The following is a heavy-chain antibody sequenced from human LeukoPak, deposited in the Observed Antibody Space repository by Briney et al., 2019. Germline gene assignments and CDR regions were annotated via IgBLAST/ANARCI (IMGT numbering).Heavy chain of an antibody. V-gene: IGHV4-59*08. D-gene: IGHD1-26*01. CDR2: IYSSGGT. Sequence: PSETLSLTCNVSGGSISSYYWSWTRQPPGKGLEWIGYIYSSGGTNYNPSLKSRVTISVDTSKNQFSLKLTSVTAADTAVYYCARSRGSAILQYGMDVWGQGPPSPSP. J-gene: IGHJ6*02. CDR1: GGSISSYY. CDR3: ARSRGSAILQYGMDV.